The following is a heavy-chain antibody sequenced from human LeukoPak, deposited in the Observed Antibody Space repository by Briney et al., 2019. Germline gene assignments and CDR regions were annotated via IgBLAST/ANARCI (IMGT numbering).Heavy chain of an antibody. D-gene: IGHD3-10*01. J-gene: IGHJ5*02. CDR1: GFTFSSYA. V-gene: IGHV3-23*01. CDR3: AKSHSGSYYFWFDP. CDR2: ISDSGGNT. Sequence: PGGSLRLSCAASGFTFSSYAMSWVRQAPGKGLEWVSAISDSGGNTYYADSVKGRFTISRDNSKNTLYLQMNSLRAEDTAVYYCAKSHSGSYYFWFDPWGQGTLVTVSS.